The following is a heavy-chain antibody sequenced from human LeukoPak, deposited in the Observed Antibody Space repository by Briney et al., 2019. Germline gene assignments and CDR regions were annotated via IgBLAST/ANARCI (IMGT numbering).Heavy chain of an antibody. Sequence: GGSLRLSCAASGFTFSSYSMNWVRQAPGKGLEWVSYISSSSSTIYYADSVKGRFTISRDNAKNSLYLQMNSLRAEDTAVYYCASVGQRLVGGHYFDYWGQGTLVTVSS. J-gene: IGHJ4*02. CDR2: ISSSSSTI. CDR1: GFTFSSYS. CDR3: ASVGQRLVGGHYFDY. V-gene: IGHV3-48*01. D-gene: IGHD6-19*01.